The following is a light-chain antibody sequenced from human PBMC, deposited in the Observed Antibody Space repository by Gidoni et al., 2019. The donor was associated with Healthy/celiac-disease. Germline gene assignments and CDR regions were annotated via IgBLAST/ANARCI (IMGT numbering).Light chain of an antibody. Sequence: DIQMTQFPSTLSASVGDRVTITCRASQSIGSWLAWYQQKPGKAPKLLIYKASSLESGVPSRFSGSGSGTEFTLTISSLQPDDFATYYCQQYNRYSGTFGQGTKVEIK. V-gene: IGKV1-5*03. CDR3: QQYNRYSGT. CDR2: KAS. CDR1: QSIGSW. J-gene: IGKJ1*01.